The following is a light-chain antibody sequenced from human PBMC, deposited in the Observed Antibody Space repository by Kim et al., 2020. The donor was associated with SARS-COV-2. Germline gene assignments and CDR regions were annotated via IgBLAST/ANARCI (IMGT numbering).Light chain of an antibody. CDR1: SSNSGAGYD. CDR2: DNG. CDR3: QSYDTSLSGPV. J-gene: IGLJ2*01. V-gene: IGLV1-40*01. Sequence: QSVLTQPPSVSGAPGQRVTISCTGSSSNSGAGYDVHWYQQLPGTAPKLLIYDNGHRPSGVPDRFSGLKSGTSASLAIAGLQAEDEADYYCQSYDTSLSGPVFGGGTQLTVL.